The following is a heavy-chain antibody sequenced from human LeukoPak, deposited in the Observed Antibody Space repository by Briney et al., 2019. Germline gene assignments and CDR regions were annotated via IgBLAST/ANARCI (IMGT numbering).Heavy chain of an antibody. CDR1: RFTFADYA. V-gene: IGHV3-49*05. CDR3: ARGRYCSGGSCYGAR. Sequence: KPGRSLRLSCTASRFTFADYAMSWFRQAPGKGLEWVGFIRSKAYGETTEYAASVKGRFTISRDDSKSIAYLQMNSLETEDTAVYFCARGRYCSGGSCYGARWGQGTLVTVSS. CDR2: IRSKAYGETT. D-gene: IGHD2-15*01. J-gene: IGHJ4*02.